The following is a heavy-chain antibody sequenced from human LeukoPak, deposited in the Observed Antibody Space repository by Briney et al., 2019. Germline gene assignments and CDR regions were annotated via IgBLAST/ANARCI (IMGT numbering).Heavy chain of an antibody. CDR2: IYYSGST. Sequence: SETLSLICTVSGGSISSYYWSWIRQPPGKGLEWIGYIYYSGSTNYNPSLKSRVTISVDTSKNQFSLKLSSVTAADTAVYYCARDSEDSSGYYLQFDYWGQGTLVTVSS. V-gene: IGHV4-59*01. J-gene: IGHJ4*02. CDR1: GGSISSYY. D-gene: IGHD3-22*01. CDR3: ARDSEDSSGYYLQFDY.